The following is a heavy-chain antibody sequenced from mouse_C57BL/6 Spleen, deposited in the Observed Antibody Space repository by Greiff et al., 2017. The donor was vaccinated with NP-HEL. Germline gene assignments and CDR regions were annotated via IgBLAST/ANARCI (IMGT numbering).Heavy chain of an antibody. CDR1: GYTFTDYY. CDR3: ASEGGFTTVVATDY. D-gene: IGHD1-1*01. Sequence: EVQLQQSGPELVKPGASVKISCKASGYTFTDYYMNWVKQSHGKSLEWIGDINPNNGGTSYNQKFKGKATLTVDKSSSTAYMELRSLTSEDSAVYYCASEGGFTTVVATDYWGQGTTLTVSS. CDR2: INPNNGGT. V-gene: IGHV1-26*01. J-gene: IGHJ2*01.